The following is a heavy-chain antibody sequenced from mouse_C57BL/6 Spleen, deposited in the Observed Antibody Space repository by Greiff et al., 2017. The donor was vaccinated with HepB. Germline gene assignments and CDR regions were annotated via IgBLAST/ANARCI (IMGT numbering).Heavy chain of an antibody. Sequence: EVMLVESEGGLVQPGRSMKLSCTASGFTFSDYYMAWVRQVPEKGLEWVANINYDGSSTYYLDSLKSRFIISRDNAKNILYLQMSSLKSEDTATYYCAREGVYGNYEYFDVWGTGTTVTVSS. V-gene: IGHV5-16*01. CDR3: AREGVYGNYEYFDV. D-gene: IGHD2-1*01. J-gene: IGHJ1*03. CDR1: GFTFSDYY. CDR2: INYDGSST.